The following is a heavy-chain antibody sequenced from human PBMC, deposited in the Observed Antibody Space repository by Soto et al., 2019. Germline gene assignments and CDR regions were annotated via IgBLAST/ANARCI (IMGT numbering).Heavy chain of an antibody. D-gene: IGHD2-8*01. CDR2: MYFSGNT. V-gene: IGHV4-39*01. CDR1: GGSSSSRSHY. J-gene: IGHJ4*02. CDR3: ASQICTRVGCSAVQYFDF. Sequence: PSETLSLTCTVSGGSSSSRSHYWGWIRQPPGKGLEWIGSMYFSGNTYYNPSLKSRVTMSVDTSKNQFSLRLSSVTAADTAVYYCASQICTRVGCSAVQYFDFWGQGTLVTVSS.